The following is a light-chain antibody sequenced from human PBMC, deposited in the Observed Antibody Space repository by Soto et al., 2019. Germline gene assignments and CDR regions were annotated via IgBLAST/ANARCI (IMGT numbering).Light chain of an antibody. V-gene: IGKV1-39*01. CDR3: HQSSSTPLT. Sequence: DVQMPKPPSSLSASVGDSVTITCRASQSVFNHLSWFQQRPGKGPKLLIYDASSLNAGVPSRFSGSGYGTDFTLTISTVEPEDAAIYYCHQSSSTPLTFGGGTRVELK. J-gene: IGKJ4*01. CDR1: QSVFNH. CDR2: DAS.